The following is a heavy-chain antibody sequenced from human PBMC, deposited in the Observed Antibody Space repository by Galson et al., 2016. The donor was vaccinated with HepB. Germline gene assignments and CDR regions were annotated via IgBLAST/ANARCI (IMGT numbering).Heavy chain of an antibody. D-gene: IGHD3-10*01. Sequence: PALVKPTQTLTLTCTFSGFSLRTSGMCVSWIRQPPGKALEWLAFINWDDEKYYSTSLRTRLTISKDTSKNQVVLTMTNMDPVDTATYYCARGGSDYSDSYFYLWGRGTLVTVSS. CDR1: GFSLRTSGMC. CDR3: ARGGSDYSDSYFYL. V-gene: IGHV2-70*01. CDR2: INWDDEK. J-gene: IGHJ2*01.